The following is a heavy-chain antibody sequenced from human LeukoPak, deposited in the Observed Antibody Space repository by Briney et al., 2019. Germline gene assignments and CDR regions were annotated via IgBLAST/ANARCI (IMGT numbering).Heavy chain of an antibody. D-gene: IGHD6-13*01. Sequence: KPSETLSLTCAVYGGSFSGYYWSWIRQPPGKGLEWIGEINHSGSTNYNPSLKSRVTISVDTSKNQFSLKLSSVTAADTAVYYCARHGVAAAGTDYFDYWGQGTLVTVSS. CDR2: INHSGST. CDR3: ARHGVAAAGTDYFDY. J-gene: IGHJ4*02. V-gene: IGHV4-34*01. CDR1: GGSFSGYY.